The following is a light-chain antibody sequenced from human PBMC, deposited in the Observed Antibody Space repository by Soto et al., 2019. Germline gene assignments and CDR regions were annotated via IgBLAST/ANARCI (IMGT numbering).Light chain of an antibody. J-gene: IGKJ1*01. Sequence: DIQMTQSPSSLSASVGDRVTITCRASQSVSSNLNWYQQKPGEAPKLLIYAASSLQSGVPSRFNGSGSGTDFTLIISSLQPEDFATYYCQQGRTFGQGTRVEIK. CDR1: QSVSSN. CDR2: AAS. V-gene: IGKV1-39*01. CDR3: QQGRT.